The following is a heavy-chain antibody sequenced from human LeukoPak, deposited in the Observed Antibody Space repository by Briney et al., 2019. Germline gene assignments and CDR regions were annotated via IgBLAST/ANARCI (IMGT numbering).Heavy chain of an antibody. CDR1: GGSISSGGYY. J-gene: IGHJ4*02. V-gene: IGHV4-30-2*01. D-gene: IGHD1-26*01. CDR2: IYHSGST. Sequence: SETLSLTCTVSGGSISSGGYYWSWIRQPPGKGLEWIGYIYHSGSTYYNPSLKSRVTISVDRSKNQFSLKLSSVTAADTAVYYCARGRVGATRIDYWGQGTLVTVSS. CDR3: ARGRVGATRIDY.